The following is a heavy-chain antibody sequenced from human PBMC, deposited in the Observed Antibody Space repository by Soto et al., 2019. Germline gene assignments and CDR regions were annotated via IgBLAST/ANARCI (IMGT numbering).Heavy chain of an antibody. CDR2: INHSGST. J-gene: IGHJ4*02. V-gene: IGHV4-34*01. D-gene: IGHD3-9*01. CDR1: GGSFSGYY. CDR3: ARDRGAGYKRYFAF. Sequence: SETLSLTCAVYGGSFSGYYWSWIRQPPGKGLEWIGEINHSGSTNYNPSPKRRVTISVDTSKNHIALTLNSVTSADTAVYFCARDRGAGYKRYFAFWGQGNQVTVSS.